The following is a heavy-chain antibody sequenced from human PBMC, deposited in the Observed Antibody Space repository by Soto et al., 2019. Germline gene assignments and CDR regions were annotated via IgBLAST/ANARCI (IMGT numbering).Heavy chain of an antibody. CDR2: TWYDGRNK. V-gene: IGHV3-33*01. D-gene: IGHD1-1*01. CDR3: ASEHDFWDYFDH. CDR1: GFIFRSFG. Sequence: QVQLVESGGGVVQPGRSLRLSCAASGFIFRSFGMHWVRQAPGKGLEWVATTWYDGRNKYYADSVRGRFTISRDNSNNMLYLQMNNLRGVETAVYYCASEHDFWDYFDHWGQGTLVTVSS. J-gene: IGHJ4*02.